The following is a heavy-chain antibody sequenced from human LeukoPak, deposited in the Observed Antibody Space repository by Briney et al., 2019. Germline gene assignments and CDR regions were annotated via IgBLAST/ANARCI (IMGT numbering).Heavy chain of an antibody. J-gene: IGHJ4*02. CDR2: ISYDGSNK. V-gene: IGHV3-30*18. D-gene: IGHD3-22*01. CDR3: AYDYYDSSGPDY. Sequence: GGSLRLSCAASGFTFSSYGMHWVRQAPGKGQEWVAVISYDGSNKYYADSVKGRFTISRDNSKNTLYLQMNSLRAEDTAVYYCAYDYYDSSGPDYWGQGTLVTVSS. CDR1: GFTFSSYG.